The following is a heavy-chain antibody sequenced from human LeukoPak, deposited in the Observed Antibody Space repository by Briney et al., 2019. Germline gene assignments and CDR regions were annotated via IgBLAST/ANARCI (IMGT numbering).Heavy chain of an antibody. Sequence: ASVKVSCKASGYTFTSYDINWVRQAPGQGLEWMGRIIPILGIANYAQKFQGRVTITADKSTSTAYMELRSLRSDDTAVYYCARDDYCDYWGQGTLVTVSS. CDR3: ARDDYCDY. CDR1: GYTFTSYD. CDR2: IIPILGIA. V-gene: IGHV1-69*04. J-gene: IGHJ4*02.